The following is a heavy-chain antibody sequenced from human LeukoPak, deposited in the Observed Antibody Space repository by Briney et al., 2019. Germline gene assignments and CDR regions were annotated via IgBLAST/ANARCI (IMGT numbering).Heavy chain of an antibody. CDR1: GFTFSSYD. Sequence: GRSLRLSCAASGFTFSSYDMHWVRQAPGKGLEWVAVIWYDGSNKYYADSVKGRFTISRDNSKNTLYLQMNSLRAEDTAVYYCARESTTMVRGVIQHWGQGTLVTVSS. V-gene: IGHV3-33*01. CDR3: ARESTTMVRGVIQH. J-gene: IGHJ1*01. CDR2: IWYDGSNK. D-gene: IGHD3-10*01.